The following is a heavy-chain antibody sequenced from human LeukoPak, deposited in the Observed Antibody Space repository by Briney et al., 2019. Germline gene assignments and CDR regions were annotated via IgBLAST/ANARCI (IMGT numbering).Heavy chain of an antibody. CDR1: GYTLTELS. CDR3: ATGMTTLPWFDP. CDR2: FDPEDGET. Sequence: ASVKVSCMVSGYTLTELSMHWVRQAPGKGLEWMGGFDPEDGETIYAQKFQGRVTMTEDTSTDTAYMELSSLRSEDTAVYYCATGMTTLPWFDPWGQGTLVTVSS. J-gene: IGHJ5*02. D-gene: IGHD1-1*01. V-gene: IGHV1-24*01.